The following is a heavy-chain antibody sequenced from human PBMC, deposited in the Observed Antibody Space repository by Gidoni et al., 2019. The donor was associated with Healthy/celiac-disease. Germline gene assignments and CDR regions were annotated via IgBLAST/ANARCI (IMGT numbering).Heavy chain of an antibody. CDR1: ISSGGYY. Sequence: ISSGGYYWSWIRQHPGKGLEWIGYIYYSGSTYYNPSLKSRVTISVDTSKNQFSLKLSSVTAADTAVYYCARVLAGHDAFDIWGQGTMVTVSS. J-gene: IGHJ3*02. CDR2: IYYSGST. D-gene: IGHD6-13*01. V-gene: IGHV4-31*02. CDR3: ARVLAGHDAFDI.